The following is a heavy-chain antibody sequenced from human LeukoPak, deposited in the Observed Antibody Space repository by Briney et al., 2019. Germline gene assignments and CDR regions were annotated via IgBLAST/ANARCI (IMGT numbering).Heavy chain of an antibody. D-gene: IGHD5-18*01. CDR3: ARLHDSSIDF. CDR1: GFTFSSYA. V-gene: IGHV3-48*04. Sequence: GGSLRLSCAASGFTFSSYAMSWVRQAPGKGLEWVSYIGTSGSNIYYVDPVKGRFTVSRDNAKNSVYLQMNSLRAEDTAVYYCARLHDSSIDFWGQGALVTVSS. J-gene: IGHJ4*02. CDR2: IGTSGSNI.